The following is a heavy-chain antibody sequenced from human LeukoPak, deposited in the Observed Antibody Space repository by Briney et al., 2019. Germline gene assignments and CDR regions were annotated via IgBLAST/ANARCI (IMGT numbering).Heavy chain of an antibody. J-gene: IGHJ4*02. Sequence: ASVKVSCTASGGTFSSYAISWVRQAPGQGLEWMGGIIPIFGTANYAQKFQGRVTITADESTSTAYMELSSLRSEDTAVYYCARFGYYGSGSIDYWGQGTLVTVSS. D-gene: IGHD3-10*01. CDR3: ARFGYYGSGSIDY. CDR2: IIPIFGTA. CDR1: GGTFSSYA. V-gene: IGHV1-69*13.